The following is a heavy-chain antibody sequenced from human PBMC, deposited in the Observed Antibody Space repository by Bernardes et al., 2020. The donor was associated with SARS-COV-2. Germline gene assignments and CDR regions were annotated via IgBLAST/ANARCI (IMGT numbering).Heavy chain of an antibody. J-gene: IGHJ4*02. Sequence: GGSLRLCCAASGFTFSSYAMSWVRQAPGKGLEWVSAISGSGGSTYYADSVKGRFTISRDNAKNTLYLQMNSLRAEDTAVYYCAKGTATVTTRPIDYWGQGTLVTVSS. CDR2: ISGSGGST. V-gene: IGHV3-23*01. CDR1: GFTFSSYA. CDR3: AKGTATVTTRPIDY. D-gene: IGHD4-17*01.